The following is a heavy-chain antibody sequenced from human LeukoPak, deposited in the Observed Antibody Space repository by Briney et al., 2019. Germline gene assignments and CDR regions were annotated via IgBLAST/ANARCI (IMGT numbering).Heavy chain of an antibody. CDR3: ARRGGRGFFDY. J-gene: IGHJ4*02. V-gene: IGHV4-39*01. Sequence: SETLSLTCTVPGGSISSSSYYWGWIRQPPGKGLEWIGSIYYSGSTYYNPSLKSRVTISVDTSKNQFSLKLSSVTAADTAVYYCARRGGRGFFDYWGQGTLVTVSS. CDR1: GGSISSSSYY. D-gene: IGHD2-15*01. CDR2: IYYSGST.